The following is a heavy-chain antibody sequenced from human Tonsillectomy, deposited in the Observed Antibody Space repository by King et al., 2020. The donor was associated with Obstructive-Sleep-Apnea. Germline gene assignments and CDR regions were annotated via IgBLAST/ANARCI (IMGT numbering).Heavy chain of an antibody. CDR1: GFTFSSYA. J-gene: IGHJ6*02. D-gene: IGHD4-23*01. CDR3: ASPHHGGYDYYGVDV. CDR2: ISYDGSNK. Sequence: VQLVESGGGVVQPGRSLRLSCAASGFTFSSYAMHWVRQAPGKGLEGVAFISYDGSNKYYADSVRGRFTISRDNSKNQLYLQLTSLRPEDTAVHYCASPHHGGYDYYGVDVWGQGTTVTVSS. V-gene: IGHV3-30*04.